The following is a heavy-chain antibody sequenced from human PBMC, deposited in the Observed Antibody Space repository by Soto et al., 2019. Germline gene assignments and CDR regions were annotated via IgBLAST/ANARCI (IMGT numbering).Heavy chain of an antibody. CDR3: ARDSRYGDYVLDY. CDR1: GGTFSSYA. J-gene: IGHJ4*02. V-gene: IGHV1-69*13. D-gene: IGHD4-17*01. Sequence: SVKVSCKASGGTFSSYAISWVRQAPGQGLEWMGGIIPIFGTANYAQKFQGRATITADESTSTAYMELSSLRSEDTAVYYCARDSRYGDYVLDYWGQGTLVTVSS. CDR2: IIPIFGTA.